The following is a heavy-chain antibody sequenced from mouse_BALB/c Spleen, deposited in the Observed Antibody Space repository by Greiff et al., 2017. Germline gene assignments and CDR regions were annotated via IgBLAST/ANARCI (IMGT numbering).Heavy chain of an antibody. Sequence: DVQLQESGAELVRPGALVKLSCKASGFNIKDYYMHWVKQRPEQGLEWIGWIDPENGNTIYDPKFQGKASITADTSSNTAYLQLSSLTSEDTAVYYCATLFAYWGQGTLVTVSA. J-gene: IGHJ3*01. CDR1: GFNIKDYY. CDR2: IDPENGNT. V-gene: IGHV14-1*02. CDR3: ATLFAY.